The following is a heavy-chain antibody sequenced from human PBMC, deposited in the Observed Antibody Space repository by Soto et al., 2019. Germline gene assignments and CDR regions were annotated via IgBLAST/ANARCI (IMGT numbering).Heavy chain of an antibody. V-gene: IGHV1-58*01. CDR1: GFTFIRSA. CDR3: AADPMPTTDYYCDMDV. CDR2: IVVASGNT. D-gene: IGHD5-12*01. Sequence: GASVKVSCKASGFTFIRSAAQWVRQARGQRLEWVGWIVVASGNTNYAQKFQDRVTITRDMSTGTAYMDLRSLRSEDTAVYYCAADPMPTTDYYCDMDVWGQGTTVTVSS. J-gene: IGHJ6*02.